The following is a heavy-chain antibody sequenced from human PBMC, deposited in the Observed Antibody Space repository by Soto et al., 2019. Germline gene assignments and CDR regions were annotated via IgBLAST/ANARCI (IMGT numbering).Heavy chain of an antibody. CDR3: ARDEGTYYFDY. V-gene: IGHV1-69*01. CDR1: GDTSSYYA. D-gene: IGHD3-10*01. J-gene: IGHJ4*02. Sequence: VQLVQSGAEVKKPGSSAKVSCKTSGDTSSYYAISWVRQAPGQGLEWMGGIISIFGTTNYAQKFQGRVTITADESTSTAYMELSSLRSEDTAMYYCARDEGTYYFDYWGQGTLVTVSS. CDR2: IISIFGTT.